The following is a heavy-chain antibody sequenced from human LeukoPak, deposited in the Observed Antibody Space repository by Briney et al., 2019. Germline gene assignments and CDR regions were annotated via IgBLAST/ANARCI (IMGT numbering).Heavy chain of an antibody. V-gene: IGHV4-59*01. CDR1: GGSISSYY. CDR2: IYYSGST. D-gene: IGHD4-17*01. J-gene: IGHJ4*02. CDR3: ARKEQSYGDFDY. Sequence: SETLSLTCTVSGGSISSYYWSWIRQPPGKGLEWIGYIYYSGSTNYNPSLKSRVTISVDTSKNQFSLKLSSVTAADTAVYYCARKEQSYGDFDYWGQGTLVTVSS.